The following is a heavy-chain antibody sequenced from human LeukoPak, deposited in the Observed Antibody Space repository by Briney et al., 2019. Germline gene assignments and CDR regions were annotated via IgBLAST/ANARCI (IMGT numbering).Heavy chain of an antibody. D-gene: IGHD2-21*01. Sequence: AAVKLRLNSSGYPFTVQFTSWVGQSPGRGLEWMGWMNPNSGDTNYEQRFQGRVTMTTDTSIRTAYMDLTRLASDDTAVYYCARGALLGDYWGQQTLVHVSS. J-gene: IGHJ4*02. CDR3: ARGALLGDY. CDR1: GYPFTVQF. V-gene: IGHV1-2*02. CDR2: MNPNSGDT.